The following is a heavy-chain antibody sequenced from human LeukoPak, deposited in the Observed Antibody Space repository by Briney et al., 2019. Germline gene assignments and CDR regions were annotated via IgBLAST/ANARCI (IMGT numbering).Heavy chain of an antibody. J-gene: IGHJ4*02. CDR3: ARGGNWGYFDY. Sequence: GGSLRLSCAAYGFSFNRFPMHWVRQAPGKGLECVAVISYDGNNKYYADSVNRRFTISRDNSKNTLFLQMNSLRTEDTAIYHCARGGNWGYFDYWGQGTLVTVSS. CDR1: GFSFNRFP. D-gene: IGHD7-27*01. V-gene: IGHV3-30*04. CDR2: ISYDGNNK.